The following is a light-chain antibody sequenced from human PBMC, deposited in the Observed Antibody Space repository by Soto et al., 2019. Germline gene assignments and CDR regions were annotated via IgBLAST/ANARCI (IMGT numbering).Light chain of an antibody. CDR1: QSLLYSSNNKNY. Sequence: DIVMTQSPDSLAVSLGERATINCKSSQSLLYSSNNKNYLAWFQQKPGQPPNLRIYWASIRESGVPDRFSGSGSGTDFTLTISSLQAEDVAVYYCKQYYDTHFTFGPGTKVDIK. CDR2: WAS. CDR3: KQYYDTHFT. V-gene: IGKV4-1*01. J-gene: IGKJ3*01.